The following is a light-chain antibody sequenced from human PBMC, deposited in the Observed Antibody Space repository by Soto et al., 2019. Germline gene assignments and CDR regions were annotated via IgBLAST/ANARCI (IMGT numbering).Light chain of an antibody. Sequence: DVQMTQSPSSVSASVGDRVTITCRASQDINTWLAWYQQKPGEAPKLLIYGASNLESGVPSRFSGSGSGTDFTLTISSLQPEDFANYYCQQGNSFPTFGQGTRLEIK. CDR1: QDINTW. J-gene: IGKJ5*01. CDR3: QQGNSFPT. CDR2: GAS. V-gene: IGKV1D-12*01.